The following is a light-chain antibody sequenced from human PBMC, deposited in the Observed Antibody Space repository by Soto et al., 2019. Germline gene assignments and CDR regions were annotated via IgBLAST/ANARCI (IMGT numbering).Light chain of an antibody. CDR1: EDIRRD. CDR2: GGT. CDR3: LQDFIYPRT. V-gene: IGKV1-6*01. Sequence: AIQMTQSPSSLSASVGDRVTITCRASEDIRRDLGWYQQKPGKAPQVLIYGGTYLHGGVPSRFSGYGSGTACTRAITRLQPDDFATYYCLQDFIYPRTFGQGTKVEIK. J-gene: IGKJ1*01.